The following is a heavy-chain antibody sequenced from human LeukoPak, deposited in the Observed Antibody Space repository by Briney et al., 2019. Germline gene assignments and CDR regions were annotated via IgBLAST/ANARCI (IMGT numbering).Heavy chain of an antibody. J-gene: IGHJ4*02. CDR1: GFTFSRFT. CDR2: ISVGSTYI. CDR3: ARKGGIDY. Sequence: GGSLRLSCAASGFTFSRFTMNWVRQAPGEGLEWVSSISVGSTYIYYADSVKGRFTVSRDNTKNSLYLQMNSLRAEDTAVYYCARKGGIDYWGQGTLVTVSP. V-gene: IGHV3-21*01. D-gene: IGHD3-16*01.